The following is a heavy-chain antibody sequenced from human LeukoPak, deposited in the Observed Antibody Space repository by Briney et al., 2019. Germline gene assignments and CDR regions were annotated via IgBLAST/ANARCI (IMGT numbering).Heavy chain of an antibody. V-gene: IGHV3-74*01. CDR3: ARDRDIDYGDYD. CDR2: INSDGSST. J-gene: IGHJ4*02. CDR1: GFTFSSYW. D-gene: IGHD4-17*01. Sequence: GGSLRLSCAASGFTFSSYWMHWVRQAPGKGLVWVSRINSDGSSTSYADSVKGRFTISRDNAKNTLHLQMNSLRAEDTAVYYCARDRDIDYGDYDWGQGTLVTVSS.